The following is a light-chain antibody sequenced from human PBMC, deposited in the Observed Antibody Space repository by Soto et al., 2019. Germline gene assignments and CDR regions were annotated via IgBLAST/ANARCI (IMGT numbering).Light chain of an antibody. V-gene: IGKV3-11*01. CDR2: DAS. CDR1: QSVSNY. CDR3: QQRSNWPAIT. Sequence: EIVLTQSPATLSLSPGERATLSCRASQSVSNYLAWYQQKPGQAPRLLIYDASNRATGIPARFTGSGSGTDFTLTISSLEPEDFAVYYCQQRSNWPAITFGQGTRLEIK. J-gene: IGKJ5*01.